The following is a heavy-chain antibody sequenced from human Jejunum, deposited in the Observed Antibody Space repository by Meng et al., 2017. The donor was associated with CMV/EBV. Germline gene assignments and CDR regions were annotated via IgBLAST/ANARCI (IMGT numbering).Heavy chain of an antibody. CDR1: GLVFKRYG. V-gene: IGHV3-30*02. Sequence: SGLVFKRYGLPWVSQAPGKGLEWVAFVRYVGQNEYVLDSVKGRFTISKDNSKNTLYLQMYSLTTEDTAMYYCAKDRLYTNYVSAFDSWGQGTLVTVSS. J-gene: IGHJ4*02. CDR2: VRYVGQNE. D-gene: IGHD4-11*01. CDR3: AKDRLYTNYVSAFDS.